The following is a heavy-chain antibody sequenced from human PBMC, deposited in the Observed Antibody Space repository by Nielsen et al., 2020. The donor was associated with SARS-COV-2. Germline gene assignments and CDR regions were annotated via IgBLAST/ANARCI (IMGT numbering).Heavy chain of an antibody. CDR1: GYTFTSYY. D-gene: IGHD1-26*01. Sequence: ASVKVSCKASGYTFTSYYMHWVRQAPGQGLEWMGIINPSGGSTSYAQKFQGRVTITADESTSTAYMELSSLRSEDTAVYYCARSDKGSYYYYYYYMDVWGKGTTVTVSS. CDR3: ARSDKGSYYYYYYYMDV. J-gene: IGHJ6*03. V-gene: IGHV1-46*01. CDR2: INPSGGST.